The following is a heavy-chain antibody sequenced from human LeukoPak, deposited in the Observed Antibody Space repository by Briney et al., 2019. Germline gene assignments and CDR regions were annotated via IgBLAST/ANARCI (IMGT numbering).Heavy chain of an antibody. Sequence: SAPTLVEPTHTLTLTCTFSGFSLSSRGVAVGWIRQPPGRALEWLALIFWDDHTRYRPSLRSRVTITKGTSYNQVVLTMTNLDPVDTATYHCARYNDASYFDYWGQGTVVTV. CDR2: IFWDDHT. V-gene: IGHV2-5*02. CDR3: ARYNDASYFDY. CDR1: GFSLSSRGVA. D-gene: IGHD1-1*01. J-gene: IGHJ4*02.